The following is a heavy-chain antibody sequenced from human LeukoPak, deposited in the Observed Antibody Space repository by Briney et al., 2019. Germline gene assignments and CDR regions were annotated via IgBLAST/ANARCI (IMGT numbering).Heavy chain of an antibody. V-gene: IGHV4-59*01. D-gene: IGHD5-24*01. CDR1: GGSISSYY. Sequence: SETLSLTCTVSGGSISSYYWSWIRQPPGKGLEWIGYIYYSGSTNYNPSLKSRVTISVDTSKNQFSLKLSSVTAADTAVYYCARVEMATIGLDAFDIWGQGTMVTVSS. CDR2: IYYSGST. J-gene: IGHJ3*02. CDR3: ARVEMATIGLDAFDI.